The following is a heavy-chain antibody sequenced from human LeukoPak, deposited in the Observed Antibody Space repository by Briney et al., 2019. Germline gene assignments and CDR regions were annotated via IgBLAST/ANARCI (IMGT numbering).Heavy chain of an antibody. CDR3: AKVGSSRLIRDYFDY. V-gene: IGHV3-23*01. D-gene: IGHD6-13*01. Sequence: PGGSLRLSCTASGFTFSSYAMNWVRQAPGKGLEWVSGIGAGGTFTYYADSVKGRFTIFRDNSRTTLYLQTNSLRADDTAVYYCAKVGSSRLIRDYFDYWGQGILVTVSS. CDR1: GFTFSSYA. CDR2: IGAGGTFT. J-gene: IGHJ4*02.